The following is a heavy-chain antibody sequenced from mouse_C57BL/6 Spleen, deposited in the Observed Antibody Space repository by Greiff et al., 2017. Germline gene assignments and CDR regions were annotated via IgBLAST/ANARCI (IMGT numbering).Heavy chain of an antibody. Sequence: EVQLQESGPGLVKPSQSLSLTCSVTGYSITSGYYWNWIRQFPGNKLEWMGYISYDGSNNYNPSLKNRISITRDTSKNQFFLKLNSVTTEDTATYYCARDSTTVVALDYWGQGTSVTDSS. D-gene: IGHD1-1*01. CDR2: ISYDGSN. CDR3: ARDSTTVVALDY. CDR1: GYSITSGYY. J-gene: IGHJ4*01. V-gene: IGHV3-6*01.